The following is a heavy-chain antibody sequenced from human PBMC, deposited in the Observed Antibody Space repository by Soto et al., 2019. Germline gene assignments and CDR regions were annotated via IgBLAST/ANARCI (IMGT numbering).Heavy chain of an antibody. J-gene: IGHJ6*02. V-gene: IGHV1-3*01. CDR1: GYTFTSYA. D-gene: IGHD3-3*01. Sequence: GASVKVSCKASGYTFTSYAMHWVRQAPGQRLEWMGWINAGNGNTKYSQKFQGRVTISKDTSKNQVVLRMTNMDPVDTATYYCARIWTLYGMDVWGQGTTVTVSS. CDR2: INAGNGNT. CDR3: ARIWTLYGMDV.